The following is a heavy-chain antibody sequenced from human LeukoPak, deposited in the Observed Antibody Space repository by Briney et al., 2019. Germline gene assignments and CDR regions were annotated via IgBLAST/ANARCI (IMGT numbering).Heavy chain of an antibody. J-gene: IGHJ6*02. CDR1: GFTVSNNY. V-gene: IGHV3-53*01. Sequence: GGSLRLSCAASGFTVSNNYMSWVRQAPGKGLEWVSVIYSGGSTYYTDSVKGRFTISRDTSKNTLYLQMNSLRAEDTAVYYCARDLDYGGNSIGDYYYYGMDVWGQGTTVTVSS. D-gene: IGHD4-23*01. CDR2: IYSGGST. CDR3: ARDLDYGGNSIGDYYYYGMDV.